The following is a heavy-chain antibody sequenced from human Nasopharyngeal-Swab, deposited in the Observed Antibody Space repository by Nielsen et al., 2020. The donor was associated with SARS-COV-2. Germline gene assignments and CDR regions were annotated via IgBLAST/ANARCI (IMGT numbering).Heavy chain of an antibody. Sequence: GESLKISCAASGFTFSSYAMSWVRQAPGKGLEWVSAISGSGGSTYYADSVKGRFTISRDNSKNTLYLQMTSLRAEDTAVYYYARVSPSGRAVAGPFDYWGQGTLVTVSS. CDR1: GFTFSSYA. CDR2: ISGSGGST. J-gene: IGHJ4*02. D-gene: IGHD6-19*01. CDR3: ARVSPSGRAVAGPFDY. V-gene: IGHV3-23*01.